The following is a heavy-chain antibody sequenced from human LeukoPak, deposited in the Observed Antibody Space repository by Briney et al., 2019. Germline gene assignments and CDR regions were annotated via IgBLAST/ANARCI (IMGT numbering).Heavy chain of an antibody. CDR2: IYYTGNT. Sequence: PSETLSLTCTVSGGSISSSNYYWGWIRQPPGKGLEWIGSIYYTGNTYYNASLKSRVTISVDTSKNQLSLKLSSVTAADTAVYYCARHSGLGRSFDVWGQGTVVTVSS. V-gene: IGHV4-39*01. CDR1: GGSISSSNYY. CDR3: ARHSGLGRSFDV. D-gene: IGHD3-16*02. J-gene: IGHJ3*01.